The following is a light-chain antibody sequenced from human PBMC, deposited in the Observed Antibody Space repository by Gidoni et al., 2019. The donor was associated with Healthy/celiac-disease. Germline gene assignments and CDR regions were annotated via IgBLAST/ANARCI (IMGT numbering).Light chain of an antibody. CDR3: QQYNSFPGT. J-gene: IGKJ1*01. CDR2: DAS. CDR1: QSISSW. Sequence: DIQMTQSPSTLSESVGDRVTIPCRASQSISSWLAWYQQKPGKAPKLLIYDASSLESGVPSRFSGSGSGTEFTLTISSLQPDDFATYYCQQYNSFPGTFGQGTKVEIK. V-gene: IGKV1-5*01.